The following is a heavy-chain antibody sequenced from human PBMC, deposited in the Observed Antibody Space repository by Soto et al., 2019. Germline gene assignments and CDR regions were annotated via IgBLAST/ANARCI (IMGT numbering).Heavy chain of an antibody. CDR2: IIHTRGT. CDR1: SGSFSGYY. V-gene: IGHV4-34*01. J-gene: IGHJ3*02. Sequence: QVQLQQWGAGLLKPSETLSLTCAVYSGSFSGYYWSWIRQPPGKGLEWIGEIIHTRGTNYNPSLKSRVTISVDTPKNQFSLKLSSVTAADTAVFYCARGVGRSGSDAFDIWGQGTMVTVSS. D-gene: IGHD1-1*01. CDR3: ARGVGRSGSDAFDI.